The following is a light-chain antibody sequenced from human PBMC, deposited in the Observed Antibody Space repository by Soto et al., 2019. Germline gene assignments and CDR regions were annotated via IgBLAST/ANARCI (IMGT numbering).Light chain of an antibody. CDR3: QQYNNWPPWT. V-gene: IGKV3-15*01. CDR2: GAS. Sequence: EIVMTQSRATLSVSPGERATLSCRASQSVRSNLAWYQQKPGQAPRLLIYGASTRPTGIPARFSGSGSGTEFTLTISSLQSEDFAVYYCQQYNNWPPWTFGRGTKVEIK. J-gene: IGKJ1*01. CDR1: QSVRSN.